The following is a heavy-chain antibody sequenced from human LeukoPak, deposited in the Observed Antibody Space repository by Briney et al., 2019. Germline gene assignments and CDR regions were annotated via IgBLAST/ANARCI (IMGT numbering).Heavy chain of an antibody. CDR1: GGTFSSYA. CDR2: IIPIFGTA. D-gene: IGHD4-17*01. Sequence: EASVKVSCKASGGTFSSYAIGWVRQAPGQGLEWMGGIIPIFGTANYAQKFQGRVTITADESTSTAYMELSSLRSEDTAVYYCARSRGDGDYVGDYWGQETLGTVSS. CDR3: ARSRGDGDYVGDY. V-gene: IGHV1-69*13. J-gene: IGHJ4*02.